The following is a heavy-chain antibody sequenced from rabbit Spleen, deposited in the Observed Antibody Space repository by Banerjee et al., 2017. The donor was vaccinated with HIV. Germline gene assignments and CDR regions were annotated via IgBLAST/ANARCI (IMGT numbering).Heavy chain of an antibody. V-gene: IGHV1S7*01. CDR1: GFDASVFY. D-gene: IGHD1-1*01. CDR2: IDPVFGSA. CDR3: ARDLAAWNSGSYAFNL. J-gene: IGHJ4*01. Sequence: QLKESGGGLVQPGGSLTLTCTAFGFDASVFYMSWVRQAPGKGLEWIAYIDPVFGSAYYASWVNGRFSISRENTQNTVSLQLNSLTAADTATYFCARDLAAWNSGSYAFNLWGPGTLVTVS.